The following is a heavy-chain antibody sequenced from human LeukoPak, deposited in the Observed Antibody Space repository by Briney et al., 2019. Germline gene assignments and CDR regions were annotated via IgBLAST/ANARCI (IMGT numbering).Heavy chain of an antibody. CDR1: GGTFSSYA. CDR3: ARVSRCSSTSCYMWDY. CDR2: IIPILGIA. J-gene: IGHJ4*02. D-gene: IGHD2-2*02. Sequence: AASVKVSCKASGGTFSSYAISWVRQAPGQGLEWMGRIIPILGIANYAQKFQGRVTITAGKSTSTAYMELSSLRSEDTAVYYCARVSRCSSTSCYMWDYWGQGTLVTVSS. V-gene: IGHV1-69*04.